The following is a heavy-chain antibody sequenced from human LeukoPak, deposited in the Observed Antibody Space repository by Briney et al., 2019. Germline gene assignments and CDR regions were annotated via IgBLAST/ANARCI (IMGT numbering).Heavy chain of an antibody. CDR3: ARVFTMDYYYMDV. V-gene: IGHV4-4*02. J-gene: IGHJ6*03. CDR2: IYHSGST. Sequence: SETLSLTCAVSGGSISSSNWWSWVRQPPGKGLEWIGEIYHSGSTNYNPSLKSRVTISVDKSKNQFSLKLSSVTAADTAVYYCARVFTMDYYYMDVWGKGTTVTISS. CDR1: GGSISSSNW. D-gene: IGHD3-10*01.